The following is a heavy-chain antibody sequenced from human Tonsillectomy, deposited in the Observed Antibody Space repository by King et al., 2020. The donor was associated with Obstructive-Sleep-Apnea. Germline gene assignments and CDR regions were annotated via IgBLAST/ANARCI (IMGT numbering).Heavy chain of an antibody. V-gene: IGHV4-39*01. CDR1: GGSISRSSNY. D-gene: IGHD6-13*01. CDR3: ASLPGYSSSWYPAFDY. CDR2: IYDIGST. Sequence: QLQESGPGLVKPSETLSLTCTVSGGSISRSSNYWGWIRQPPGKGLGWIGSIYDIGSTYYNPSLKSRVTISVDTSKNQFSLKLSSVTAADTAVYYCASLPGYSSSWYPAFDYWGQGTLVTVSS. J-gene: IGHJ4*02.